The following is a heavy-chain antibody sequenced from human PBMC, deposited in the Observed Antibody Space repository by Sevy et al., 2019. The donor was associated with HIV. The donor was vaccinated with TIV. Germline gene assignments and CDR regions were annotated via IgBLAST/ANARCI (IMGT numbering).Heavy chain of an antibody. CDR1: GFTFSGYW. Sequence: GGSLRLSCAASGFTFSGYWMTWVRQAPGKGLEWVANIKEDGSVEYYVDSVKGRFTISRDNAKNSLFLQLNSLRDEDTAMYYCARDSPGYGAYDYLGQGTLVTVSS. D-gene: IGHD5-18*01. CDR2: IKEDGSVE. V-gene: IGHV3-7*01. CDR3: ARDSPGYGAYDY. J-gene: IGHJ4*02.